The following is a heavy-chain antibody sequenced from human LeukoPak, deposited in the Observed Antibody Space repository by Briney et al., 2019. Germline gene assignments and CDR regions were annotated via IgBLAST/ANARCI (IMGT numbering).Heavy chain of an antibody. Sequence: TSETLSLTCTVSGGSISSSSYSWGWIRQPPGKGLEWIGNIYYSGNTYYNPSLKSRVTISVDTSKNQVSLKLSSVTAADTAVYYCARERDKKGYSFDIRGQGTMVTVSS. CDR2: IYYSGNT. V-gene: IGHV4-39*07. J-gene: IGHJ3*02. D-gene: IGHD2-21*01. CDR3: ARERDKKGYSFDI. CDR1: GGSISSSSYS.